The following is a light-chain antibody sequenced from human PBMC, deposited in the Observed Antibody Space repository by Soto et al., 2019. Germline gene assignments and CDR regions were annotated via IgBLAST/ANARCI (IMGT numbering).Light chain of an antibody. CDR2: EVT. Sequence: QSVLTQPPSASGSPGQSVTISCTGTSGDIGGYDYVSWYQQHPGKAPKLMIYEVTKRPLGVPDRYSGYKSGNTASLTVSGLPAEDEADYYCSSYAGSNNPYVFGTGTKLTVL. J-gene: IGLJ1*01. CDR3: SSYAGSNNPYV. V-gene: IGLV2-8*01. CDR1: SGDIGGYDY.